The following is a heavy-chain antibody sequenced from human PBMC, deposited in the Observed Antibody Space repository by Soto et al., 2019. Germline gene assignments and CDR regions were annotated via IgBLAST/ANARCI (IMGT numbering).Heavy chain of an antibody. Sequence: SETLSLTCTVSGGSISSYYWSWIRQPPGKGLEWIGYIYYSGSTNYNPSLKSRVTISVDTSKNQFSLKLSSVTAADTAVYYCARAVQGWVEGNWFDPWGQGTLVTVSS. V-gene: IGHV4-59*01. CDR1: GGSISSYY. D-gene: IGHD1-26*01. J-gene: IGHJ5*02. CDR3: ARAVQGWVEGNWFDP. CDR2: IYYSGST.